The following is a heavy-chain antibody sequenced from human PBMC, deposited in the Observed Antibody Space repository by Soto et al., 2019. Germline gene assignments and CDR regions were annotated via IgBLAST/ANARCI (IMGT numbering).Heavy chain of an antibody. Sequence: VQLLESGGDLVQPGGSLGLSCVASGFILNNYAMSWVRQAPGKGLEWVSTIGGTDGDSDGVPWYEDSVKGRFTLSRDSSANTLFLHMDNLRAEDSALYYCVKRGRNWGAFDFWGQGTTVVVSS. V-gene: IGHV3-23*01. CDR3: VKRGRNWGAFDF. J-gene: IGHJ3*01. D-gene: IGHD7-27*01. CDR2: IGGTDGDSDGVP. CDR1: GFILNNYA.